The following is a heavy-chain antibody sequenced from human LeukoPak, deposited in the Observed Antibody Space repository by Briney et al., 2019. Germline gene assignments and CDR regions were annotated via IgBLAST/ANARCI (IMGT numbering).Heavy chain of an antibody. V-gene: IGHV5-51*01. Sequence: GESMKISCKGSGYSFTSYWIGWVRQMPGKGLEWMGIIYPGDSDTRYSPSFQGQVTISADKSISTAYLQWSSLKASDTAMYYCARVRTYCSGGSCYLTGVYYFDYRGQGTLVTVSS. D-gene: IGHD2-15*01. CDR1: GYSFTSYW. CDR3: ARVRTYCSGGSCYLTGVYYFDY. CDR2: IYPGDSDT. J-gene: IGHJ4*02.